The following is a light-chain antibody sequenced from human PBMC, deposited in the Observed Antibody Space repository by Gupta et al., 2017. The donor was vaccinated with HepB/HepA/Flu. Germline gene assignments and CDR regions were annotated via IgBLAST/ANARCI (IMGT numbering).Light chain of an antibody. J-gene: IGKJ3*01. Sequence: DIDITQSASSLSASVGDRVTITCRASQGISHYLAWYQQKPGNDPKLLIYAASTEQLGVPSRFSGSGSGTDFTLAISSPQPDDVANYYCQKENSAPPTFGHGTKVEIK. CDR2: AAS. CDR3: QKENSAPPT. V-gene: IGKV1-27*01. CDR1: QGISHY.